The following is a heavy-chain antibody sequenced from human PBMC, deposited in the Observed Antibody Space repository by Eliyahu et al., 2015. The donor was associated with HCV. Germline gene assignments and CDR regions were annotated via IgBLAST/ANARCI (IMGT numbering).Heavy chain of an antibody. Sequence: QVQLQESGPGLVKPSETLSLTCTVSGGSISSYYWSWIRQPPGKGLEWIGYIYYSGGTNYNPSLKSRVTISVDTSKNQFSLKLSSVTAADTAVYYCARDRLRIVREYYYYYYGMDVWGQGTTVTVSS. D-gene: IGHD2-15*01. V-gene: IGHV4-59*01. CDR2: IYYSGGT. CDR3: ARDRLRIVREYYYYYYGMDV. CDR1: GGSISSYY. J-gene: IGHJ6*02.